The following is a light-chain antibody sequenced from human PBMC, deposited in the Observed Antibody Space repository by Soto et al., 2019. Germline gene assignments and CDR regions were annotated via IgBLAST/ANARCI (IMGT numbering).Light chain of an antibody. CDR2: DDS. V-gene: IGLV3-21*02. Sequence: SYELTQPPSVSVAPGQTARITCGGNNIGSKSVHWYQQKPGQAPVLVVYDDSDRPSGIPERFSGSKSGNTASLTVSGLQAEDEADYYCSSYGGTNSLKVFGGGTKLTVL. CDR3: SSYGGTNSLKV. J-gene: IGLJ2*01. CDR1: NIGSKS.